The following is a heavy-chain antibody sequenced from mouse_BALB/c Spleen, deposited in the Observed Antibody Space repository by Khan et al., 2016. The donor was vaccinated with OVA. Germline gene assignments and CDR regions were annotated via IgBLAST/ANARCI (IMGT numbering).Heavy chain of an antibody. CDR1: GLNIKDTY. V-gene: IGHV14-3*02. Sequence: EVQLQQSGAELVKSGATVKLSCTASGLNIKDTYMHWLKQWPEQGLEWLGRIDPPNGNTKYDPKFPGKATITTEPSSNTAYHQLSSLTAEESAVYYCARMARKWGQGTTLTVSS. CDR3: ARMARK. CDR2: IDPPNGNT. J-gene: IGHJ2*01.